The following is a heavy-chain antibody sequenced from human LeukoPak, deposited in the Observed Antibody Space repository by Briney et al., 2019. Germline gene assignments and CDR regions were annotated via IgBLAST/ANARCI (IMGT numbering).Heavy chain of an antibody. CDR3: ARDSGAVAAQFDY. CDR2: ISSNGGST. CDR1: GFTFSSYA. V-gene: IGHV3-64*01. J-gene: IGHJ4*02. Sequence: PGGSLRLSCAASGFTFSSYAMHWVRQAPGKGLEYVSAISSNGGSTYYANSVKGRFTISRDNSKNTLYLQMGSLRAEDMAVYYCARDSGAVAAQFDYWGQGTLVTVSS. D-gene: IGHD6-19*01.